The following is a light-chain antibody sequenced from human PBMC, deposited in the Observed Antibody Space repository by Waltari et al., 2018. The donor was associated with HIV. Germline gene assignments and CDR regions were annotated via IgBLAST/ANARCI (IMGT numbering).Light chain of an antibody. CDR2: GNN. J-gene: IGLJ3*02. CDR3: AAWDDSLNGLWV. V-gene: IGLV1-44*01. CDR1: SSTIGSNT. Sequence: QSVLTQPPSTSGTPGPRVTIPCSGSSSTIGSNTVHWYQHLPGTAPKILIYGNNQRPSGVPDRFAGSKSGTSASLAISGLQSEDEADYYCAAWDDSLNGLWVFGGGTKLTVL.